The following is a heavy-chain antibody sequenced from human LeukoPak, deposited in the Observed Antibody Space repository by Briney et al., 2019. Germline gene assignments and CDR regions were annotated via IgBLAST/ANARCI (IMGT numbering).Heavy chain of an antibody. J-gene: IGHJ2*01. Sequence: SETLSLTCTVSGGSISSCYWSWIRQPPGKELEWIGYIYYRGSTNYNPSLKSRVTISVDTSKNQFSLKLSSVTAADTAVYYCARGETTVTTRYFDLWGRGALVTVSS. CDR2: IYYRGST. CDR1: GGSISSCY. CDR3: ARGETTVTTRYFDL. V-gene: IGHV4-59*01. D-gene: IGHD4-17*01.